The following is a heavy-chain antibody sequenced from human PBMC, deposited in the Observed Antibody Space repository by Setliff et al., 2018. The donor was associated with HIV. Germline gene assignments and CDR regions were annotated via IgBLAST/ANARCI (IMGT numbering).Heavy chain of an antibody. V-gene: IGHV3-21*01. CDR1: GFTFGSYA. J-gene: IGHJ4*02. D-gene: IGHD5-12*01. CDR3: ATHRVGQRPWLSDF. Sequence: GGSLRLSCAPSGFTFGSYAMSWVRQAPGKGLEWVSVISSSGSPIHYADSVKGRFTISRDNAKNALYLQMNSLRAEDTAVYYCATHRVGQRPWLSDFWGQGTLVTVSS. CDR2: ISSSGSPI.